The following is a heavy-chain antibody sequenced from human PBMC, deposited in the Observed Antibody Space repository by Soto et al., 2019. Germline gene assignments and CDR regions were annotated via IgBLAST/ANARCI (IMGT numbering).Heavy chain of an antibody. V-gene: IGHV3-23*04. J-gene: IGHJ4*02. D-gene: IGHD2-21*01. CDR3: AKAFCDAATCFPCES. CDR1: GFTFNDYA. CDR2: ISNRGSSA. Sequence: EVHLVQSGGGLVQPGESLSLSFVASGFTFNDYAMHWVRQPPGKGLEWVAAISNRGSSAYYADSVQGRFTISRDKSTKTLSLHMHTLRVEDTAVYFCAKAFCDAATCFPCESWGQGTPVAVSP.